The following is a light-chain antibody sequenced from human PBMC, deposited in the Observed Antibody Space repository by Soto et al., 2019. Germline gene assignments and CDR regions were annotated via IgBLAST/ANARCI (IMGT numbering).Light chain of an antibody. Sequence: QSALTQPRSVSGSPGQSVTISCTGTSSDVGNYNHVSWYQQHPGKAPKVMIYDVNKLSSTVPDRFSGSKFGNTASLTISGLQAEDEADYYCSSYAGSYSVVFGGGTKLTVL. CDR1: SSDVGNYNH. J-gene: IGLJ2*01. V-gene: IGLV2-11*01. CDR2: DVN. CDR3: SSYAGSYSVV.